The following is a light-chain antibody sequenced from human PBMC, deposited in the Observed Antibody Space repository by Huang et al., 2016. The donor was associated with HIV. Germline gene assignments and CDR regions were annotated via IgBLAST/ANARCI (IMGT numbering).Light chain of an antibody. CDR1: QTIGIY. CDR2: DAS. Sequence: EVVLTQSPATLSLSPGERASVSCRSSQTIGIYLAWYQQKPGQAPRLLIHDASTRAAGIPARFSGSGSGTDFTLTIRSLEPEDSAVYYCQQRFTFGQGTRLEIK. J-gene: IGKJ5*01. CDR3: QQRFT. V-gene: IGKV3-11*01.